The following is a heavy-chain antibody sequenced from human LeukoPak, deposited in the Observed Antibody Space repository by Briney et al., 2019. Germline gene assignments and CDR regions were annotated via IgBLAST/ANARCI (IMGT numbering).Heavy chain of an antibody. V-gene: IGHV3-30*18. CDR1: GFTFSSYG. CDR3: AKGGGTMVRGVTEGDFDY. J-gene: IGHJ4*02. CDR2: ISYDGSNK. D-gene: IGHD3-10*01. Sequence: GGSLRLSCAASGFTFSSYGMHWVRQAPGKGLEWVSVISYDGSNKYYADSVKGRFTISRDNSKNTLYLQMNSLRAEDTAVYYCAKGGGTMVRGVTEGDFDYWGQGTLVTVSS.